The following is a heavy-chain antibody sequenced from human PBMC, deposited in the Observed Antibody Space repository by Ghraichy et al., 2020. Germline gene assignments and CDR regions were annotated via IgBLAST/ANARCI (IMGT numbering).Heavy chain of an antibody. CDR1: GFTFSSYA. D-gene: IGHD2/OR15-2a*01. V-gene: IGHV3-23*01. Sequence: GESLNISCAASGFTFSSYAMNWVRQAPGKGLEWVSALSGSGVNTYYADSVKGRFTISRDNSKNTLYLLMNSLRAEDTALYHCAKVVSNSGYYYYPMDVWGKGTTVTVSS. CDR2: LSGSGVNT. CDR3: AKVVSNSGYYYYPMDV. J-gene: IGHJ6*03.